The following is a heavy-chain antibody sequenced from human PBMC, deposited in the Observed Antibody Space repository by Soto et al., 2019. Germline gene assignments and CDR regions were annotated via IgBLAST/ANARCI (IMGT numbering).Heavy chain of an antibody. Sequence: SETLSLTCTVSGVSISSYYWSWIRQPPGKGLEWIGYIYYSGSTNYNPSLKSRVTISVDTSKNQFSLKLSSVTAADTAVYYCARDGAAPYYDFWSGTNYYYGMDVWGQGTTVTVSS. J-gene: IGHJ6*02. D-gene: IGHD3-3*01. CDR1: GVSISSYY. CDR2: IYYSGST. CDR3: ARDGAAPYYDFWSGTNYYYGMDV. V-gene: IGHV4-59*01.